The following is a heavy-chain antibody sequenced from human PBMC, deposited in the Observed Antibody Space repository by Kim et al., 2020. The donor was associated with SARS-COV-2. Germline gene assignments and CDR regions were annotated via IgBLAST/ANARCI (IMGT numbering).Heavy chain of an antibody. D-gene: IGHD3-22*01. CDR2: IWYDGSNK. Sequence: GGSLRLSCAASGFTFSSYAMHWVRQAPGKGLEWVAVIWYDGSNKYYADSVKGRFTISRDNSKNTLYLQMNSLRAEDTAVYYCAKDLNYYDSSGFSVAFDIWGQGTMVTVSS. J-gene: IGHJ3*02. CDR1: GFTFSSYA. V-gene: IGHV3-33*06. CDR3: AKDLNYYDSSGFSVAFDI.